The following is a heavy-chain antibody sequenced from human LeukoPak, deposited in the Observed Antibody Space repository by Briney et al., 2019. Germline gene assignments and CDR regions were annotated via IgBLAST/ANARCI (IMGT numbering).Heavy chain of an antibody. Sequence: ASVKVSCKASGYTFTSYDINWVRQATGQGLERMGWMNPNSGNTGYAQKFQGRVTMTRNTSISTAYMELNNLRVEDTAIYYCARASWVSSTDAVRWGQGTLVTVSS. CDR2: MNPNSGNT. V-gene: IGHV1-8*01. CDR3: ARASWVSSTDAVR. CDR1: GYTFTSYD. J-gene: IGHJ4*02. D-gene: IGHD3-16*01.